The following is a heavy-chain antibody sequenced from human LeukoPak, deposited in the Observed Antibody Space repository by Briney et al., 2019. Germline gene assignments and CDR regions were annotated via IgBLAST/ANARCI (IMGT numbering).Heavy chain of an antibody. CDR2: IYHSGST. CDR1: GGSFSGYY. V-gene: IGHV4-34*01. D-gene: IGHD3-22*01. J-gene: IGHJ4*02. CDR3: ARVVSGYYYFDY. Sequence: SETLSLTCAVYGGSFSGYYWSWIRQPPGKGLEWIGSIYHSGSTYYNPSLKSRVIISGDKSKNQFSLKLSSVTAADTAVYYCARVVSGYYYFDYWGQGTLVTVSS.